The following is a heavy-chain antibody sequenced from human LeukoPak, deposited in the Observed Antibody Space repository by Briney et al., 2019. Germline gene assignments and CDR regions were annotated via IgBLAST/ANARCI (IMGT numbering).Heavy chain of an antibody. CDR1: GGSFSGYY. Sequence: TSETLSLTCAVYGGSFSGYYWSWIRQPPGKGLEWIGEIHHSGSTYYNPSLKSRVTISVDSSKNQFSLKLTSVTAADTAVYYCATLGEYYDSSGYYYNWGQGTLVTVSS. V-gene: IGHV4-34*01. D-gene: IGHD3-22*01. CDR2: IHHSGST. J-gene: IGHJ4*02. CDR3: ATLGEYYDSSGYYYN.